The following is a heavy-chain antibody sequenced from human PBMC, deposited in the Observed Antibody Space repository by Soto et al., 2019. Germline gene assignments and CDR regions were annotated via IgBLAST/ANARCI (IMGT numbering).Heavy chain of an antibody. V-gene: IGHV4-31*03. Sequence: ASETLCLTCTVSGGSPSPGGYFWSRVRQHPRKGLEWIGYIYYSGSTYYNPSLKSRVTISVDTSKNQFSLKLSSVTAADTAVYYCARGRRYYDFWSGYAAPNLDYWGQGTLVTVSS. CDR2: IYYSGST. J-gene: IGHJ4*02. D-gene: IGHD3-3*01. CDR1: GGSPSPGGYF. CDR3: ARGRRYYDFWSGYAAPNLDY.